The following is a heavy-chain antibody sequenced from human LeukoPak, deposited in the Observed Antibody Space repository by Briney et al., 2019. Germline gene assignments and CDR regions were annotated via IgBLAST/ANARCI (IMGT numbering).Heavy chain of an antibody. CDR3: ARGIGIGTVLMVHGNMDV. V-gene: IGHV7-4-1*02. Sequence: ASVKVSCKASGYIFTSSYIHWVRQAPGQGLEWMGWINTDTGNPTYAQGFTGRFVFSLDTSVSTTYLQISSLKPEDTAVYYCARGIGIGTVLMVHGNMDVWGKGTTVTVSS. J-gene: IGHJ6*03. CDR2: INTDTGNP. D-gene: IGHD2-8*01. CDR1: GYIFTSSY.